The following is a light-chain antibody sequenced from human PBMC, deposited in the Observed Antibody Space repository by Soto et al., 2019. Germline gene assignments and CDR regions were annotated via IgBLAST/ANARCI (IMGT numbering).Light chain of an antibody. CDR3: QQYGSSHT. CDR1: QNIGRF. Sequence: DIQMTQSPSSLSASVGDRVTITCRASQNIGRFLNWHQQKPGKAPNVLINVASTLRSGVPSRFSGSGSGTDFTLTISRLEPEDFAVYYCQQYGSSHTFGQGTRLEIK. J-gene: IGKJ5*01. V-gene: IGKV1-39*01. CDR2: VAS.